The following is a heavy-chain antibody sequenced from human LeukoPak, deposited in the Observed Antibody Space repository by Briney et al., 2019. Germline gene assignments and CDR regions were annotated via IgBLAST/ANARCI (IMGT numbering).Heavy chain of an antibody. V-gene: IGHV4-61*02. J-gene: IGHJ5*02. CDR1: GGSISSGSYY. CDR2: IYTSGST. Sequence: SQTLSLTCTVSGGSISSGSYYWSWIRQPAGKGLEWIGRIYTSGSTNYNPSLKSRVTISVDTSKNQFSLKLSSVTAADTAVYYCARDLPIVGPTSGWFDPWGQGTLVTVSS. CDR3: ARDLPIVGPTSGWFDP. D-gene: IGHD1-26*01.